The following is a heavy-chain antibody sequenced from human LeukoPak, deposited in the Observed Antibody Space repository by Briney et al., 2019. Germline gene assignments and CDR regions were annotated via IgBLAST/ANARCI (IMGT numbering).Heavy chain of an antibody. CDR3: ARVRVYGDYSFLY. D-gene: IGHD4-17*01. J-gene: IGHJ4*02. CDR1: GYTFTSYA. V-gene: IGHV1-3*01. CDR2: INAGNGNT. Sequence: ASVKVSCKASGYTFTSYAMHWVRQAPGQRLEWMGWINAGNGNTKYSQKFQGRVTITRDTSASTAYMELSSLRSEDTAVYYCARVRVYGDYSFLYWGQGTLVTVSS.